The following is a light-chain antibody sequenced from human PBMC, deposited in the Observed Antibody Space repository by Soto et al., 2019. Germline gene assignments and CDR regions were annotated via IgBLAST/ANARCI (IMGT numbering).Light chain of an antibody. Sequence: QSVLTQPPSASGSPGQSATISCTGTSSDVGGYNYVSWYQQHPGKVPKLMIYEVSKRPSGVPDRFSGSKSGKTASLTVSGLQAEDEADYYCSSYGGNNNYVFGTGTKVTVL. CDR1: SSDVGGYNY. CDR3: SSYGGNNNYV. J-gene: IGLJ1*01. V-gene: IGLV2-8*01. CDR2: EVS.